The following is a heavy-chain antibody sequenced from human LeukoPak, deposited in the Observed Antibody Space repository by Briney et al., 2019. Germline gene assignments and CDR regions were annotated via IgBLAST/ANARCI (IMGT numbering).Heavy chain of an antibody. V-gene: IGHV4-59*01. Sequence: SETLSLTCTVSGGSISSYYWSWIRQPPGKGLEWIGCIYYSGSTNYNPSLKSRVTISVDTSKNQFSLKLSSVTAADTAVYYCARGEVYDYVWGSYRYYFDYWGQGTLVTVSS. J-gene: IGHJ4*02. CDR1: GGSISSYY. CDR2: IYYSGST. D-gene: IGHD3-16*02. CDR3: ARGEVYDYVWGSYRYYFDY.